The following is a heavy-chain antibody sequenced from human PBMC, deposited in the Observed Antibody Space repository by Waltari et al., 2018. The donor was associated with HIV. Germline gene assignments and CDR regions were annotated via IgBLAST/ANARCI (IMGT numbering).Heavy chain of an antibody. CDR1: GLTFRPYA. CDR2: ISGSGDNT. CDR3: AKGKTGDF. Sequence: EVQLLESGGGFVQPGGYLRRSCAASGLTFRPYAMSGVRQAPGKGWEWVSAISGSGDNTYYADSVKGRFTISRDNSKNTLYLQMSSLRAEDTAVYYCAKGKTGDFWGQGTLVTVSS. V-gene: IGHV3-23*01. J-gene: IGHJ4*02.